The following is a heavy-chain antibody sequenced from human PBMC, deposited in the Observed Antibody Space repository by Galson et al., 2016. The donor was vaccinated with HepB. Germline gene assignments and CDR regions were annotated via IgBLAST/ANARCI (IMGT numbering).Heavy chain of an antibody. CDR3: ARDPGRIAAAGHLDS. Sequence: SLRLSCAASGSTVNVQYMSWVRQAPGKGLEWVAISYIDDNTYYADSVKGRFIISRDNPKNTVYLQMNSLRVEDTAVYYCARDPGRIAAAGHLDSWGQGTLVTVSS. J-gene: IGHJ5*01. V-gene: IGHV3-53*01. CDR1: GSTVNVQY. CDR2: SYIDDNT. D-gene: IGHD6-13*01.